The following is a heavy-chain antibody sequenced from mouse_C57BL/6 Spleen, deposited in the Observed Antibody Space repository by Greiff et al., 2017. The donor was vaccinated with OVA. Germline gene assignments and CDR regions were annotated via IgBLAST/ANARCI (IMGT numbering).Heavy chain of an antibody. V-gene: IGHV1-82*01. J-gene: IGHJ2*01. CDR1: GYAFSSSW. CDR3: ARSGFITTGGDFDY. CDR2: IYPGDGDT. Sequence: VKLQESGPELVKPGASVKISCKASGYAFSSSWMNWVKQRPGKGLEWIGRIYPGDGDTNYNGKFKGKATLTADKSSSTAYMQLSSLTSEDSAVYFCARSGFITTGGDFDYWGQGTTLTVSS. D-gene: IGHD1-1*01.